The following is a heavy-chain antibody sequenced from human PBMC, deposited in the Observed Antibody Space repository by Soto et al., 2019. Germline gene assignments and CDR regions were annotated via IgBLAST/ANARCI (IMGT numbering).Heavy chain of an antibody. D-gene: IGHD3-3*01. CDR2: ISYDGSTK. CDR3: AKDQISHFWSGFPPYYPAPLDV. V-gene: IGHV3-30*18. J-gene: IGHJ6*02. Sequence: GGSLRLSCEASGFSFSNYGMHWVRLAPGRGLEWVAVISYDGSTKYYGDSVKGRFTISRDNSIKTPYLQMNRLRAEDTATHSCAKDQISHFWSGFPPYYPAPLDVWGPGTTVTVSS. CDR1: GFSFSNYG.